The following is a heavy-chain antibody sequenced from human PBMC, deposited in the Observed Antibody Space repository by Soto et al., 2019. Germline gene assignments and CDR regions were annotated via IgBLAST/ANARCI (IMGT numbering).Heavy chain of an antibody. Sequence: QLQLQESGPGLVKPSETLSLTCTVSGGSISSSNYYWGWIRQPPGKGLEWIGSIYYSGSTYYNPSIKSRVTIAVDTSKNQFSLKLSSVTAADTAVYDCASTPDVVVTARSDYWGQGTLVTVSS. D-gene: IGHD2-21*02. J-gene: IGHJ4*02. CDR3: ASTPDVVVTARSDY. CDR2: IYYSGST. CDR1: GGSISSSNYY. V-gene: IGHV4-39*01.